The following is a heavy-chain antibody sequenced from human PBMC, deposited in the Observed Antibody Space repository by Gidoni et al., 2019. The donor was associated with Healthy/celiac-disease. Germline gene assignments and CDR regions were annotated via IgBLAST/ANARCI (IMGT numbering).Heavy chain of an antibody. Sequence: QVQLVESGGGVVQPGGSLRLSCAASGFPFSSYGMHWVRQTPGKGLEWVAVISYDGSNKYYADSVKGRFTISRDNSKNTLYLQMNSLRAEDTAVYYCAKVCSSTSCYTDYWGQGTLVTVSS. CDR2: ISYDGSNK. J-gene: IGHJ4*02. V-gene: IGHV3-30*18. D-gene: IGHD2-2*02. CDR1: GFPFSSYG. CDR3: AKVCSSTSCYTDY.